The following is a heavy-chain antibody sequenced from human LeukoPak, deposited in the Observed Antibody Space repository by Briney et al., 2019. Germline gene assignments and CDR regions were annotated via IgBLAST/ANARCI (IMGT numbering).Heavy chain of an antibody. J-gene: IGHJ4*01. Sequence: GGSLRLSCAASGFTFSTYWMHWVRQAPGKGLVWVSRMNNDGSSTNYADSVKGRFTISRDNAENTLYLQMNSLRAEDTAVYYCARGYHGDTHFDYWGQGILVTVSS. V-gene: IGHV3-74*01. CDR2: MNNDGSST. D-gene: IGHD4-17*01. CDR3: ARGYHGDTHFDY. CDR1: GFTFSTYW.